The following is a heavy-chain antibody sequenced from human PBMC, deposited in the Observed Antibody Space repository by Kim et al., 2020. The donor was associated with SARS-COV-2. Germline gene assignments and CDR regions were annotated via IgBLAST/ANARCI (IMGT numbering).Heavy chain of an antibody. CDR3: AKDLVGIDTGYVS. D-gene: IGHD1-26*01. Sequence: YADSVKGRFTISRDNSKNTLYLKMNSLRAEDTAVYYCAKDLVGIDTGYVSWGQGTLVTVSS. J-gene: IGHJ5*02. V-gene: IGHV3-23*01.